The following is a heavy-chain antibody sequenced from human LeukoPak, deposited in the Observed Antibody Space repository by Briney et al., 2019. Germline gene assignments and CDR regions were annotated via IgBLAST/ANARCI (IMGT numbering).Heavy chain of an antibody. CDR2: TYHGGNT. D-gene: IGHD6-13*01. V-gene: IGHV4-4*02. Sequence: SETLSLTCAVSGDSISSKNWWNWVRQPPGKGLEWIGETYHGGNTNYNPSLKSRVTISVDKSKNQFSLILSSVTAADTAVYYCARDREYSKSWSFDYWGQGTLVTVSS. CDR1: GDSISSKNW. CDR3: ARDREYSKSWSFDY. J-gene: IGHJ4*02.